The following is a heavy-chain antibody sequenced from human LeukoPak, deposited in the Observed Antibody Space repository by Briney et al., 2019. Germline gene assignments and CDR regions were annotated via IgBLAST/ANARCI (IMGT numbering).Heavy chain of an antibody. CDR2: IYYSGST. J-gene: IGHJ4*02. V-gene: IGHV4-59*01. CDR3: ARSRDYGDLYYFDY. D-gene: IGHD4-17*01. Sequence: KPWETLSLTCTVSGGSISSYYWSWIRQPPGKGLEWIGYIYYSGSTNYNPSLKSRVTISVDTSKNQFSLKLSSVTAADTAVYYCARSRDYGDLYYFDYWGQGTLLTVSS. CDR1: GGSISSYY.